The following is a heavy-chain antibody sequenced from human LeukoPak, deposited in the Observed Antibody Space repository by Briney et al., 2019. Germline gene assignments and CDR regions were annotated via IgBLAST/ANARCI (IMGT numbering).Heavy chain of an antibody. CDR3: AKARFSYGDYNYCYYGMDV. J-gene: IGHJ6*02. D-gene: IGHD4-17*01. V-gene: IGHV3-30*18. CDR1: GFSFSRYG. CDR2: ISYDGSNK. Sequence: GGSLRLSCAASGFSFSRYGMHWVRQAPGKGLEWVAVISYDGSNKYYADSVKGRFTISRDNSKNTLYLQMNSPRAEDTAVYYCAKARFSYGDYNYCYYGMDVWGQGTTVTVSS.